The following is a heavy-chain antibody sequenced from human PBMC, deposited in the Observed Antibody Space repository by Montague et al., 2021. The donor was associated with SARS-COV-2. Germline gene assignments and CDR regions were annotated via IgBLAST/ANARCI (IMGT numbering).Heavy chain of an antibody. CDR2: XDWDDDK. D-gene: IGHD6-19*01. J-gene: IGHJ4*02. CDR3: ARTYAPSAVAVDY. Sequence: PALVKPTQTPTLTCTFSGFSLNTSGICVSWIRQPPGKALEWPARXDWDDDKYYSTSLKTRLTISKDTSKNQVVLTMTNMDPVDTATYYCARTYAPSAVAVDYWGQGTLVTVSS. CDR1: GFSLNTSGIC. V-gene: IGHV2-70*11.